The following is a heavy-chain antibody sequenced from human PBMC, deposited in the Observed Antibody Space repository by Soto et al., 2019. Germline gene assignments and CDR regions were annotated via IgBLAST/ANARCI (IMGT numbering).Heavy chain of an antibody. CDR2: IIPIFGTA. CDR1: GGTFSSYA. CDR3: ARGARDAEGAFDI. Sequence: SVKVSCKASGGTFSSYAISWVRQAPGQGLEWMGGIIPIFGTANYAQKFQGRVTITADESTSTAYMELSSLRSEDTAVYYCARGARDAEGAFDIWGQGTMVTVSS. V-gene: IGHV1-69*13. D-gene: IGHD2-21*02. J-gene: IGHJ3*02.